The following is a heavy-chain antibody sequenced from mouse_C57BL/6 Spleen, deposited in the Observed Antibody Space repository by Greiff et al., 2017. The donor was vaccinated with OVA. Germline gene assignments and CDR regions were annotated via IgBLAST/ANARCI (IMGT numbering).Heavy chain of an antibody. V-gene: IGHV1-50*01. Sequence: VQLQQSGAELVKPGASVKLSCKASGYTFTSYWMQWVKQRPGQGLEWIGEIDPSDSYTNYNQKFKGKATLTVDTSSSTAYMQLSSLTSEDSAVYYCARRPYGSSYPYYFDYWGQGTTLTVSS. CDR1: GYTFTSYW. D-gene: IGHD1-1*01. CDR3: ARRPYGSSYPYYFDY. J-gene: IGHJ2*01. CDR2: IDPSDSYT.